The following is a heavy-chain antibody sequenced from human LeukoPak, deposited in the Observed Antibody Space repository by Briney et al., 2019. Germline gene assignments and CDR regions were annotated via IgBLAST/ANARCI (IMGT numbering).Heavy chain of an antibody. Sequence: SVKVSCKASGHTFTTYYVHLVRQAPGQGLEWMGGIIPIFGTANYAQKFQGRVTITADESTSTAYMELSSLRSEDTAVYYCARDDYGGNPFGIAWGQGTLVTVSS. J-gene: IGHJ5*02. CDR2: IIPIFGTA. CDR3: ARDDYGGNPFGIA. CDR1: GHTFTTYY. D-gene: IGHD4-23*01. V-gene: IGHV1-69*13.